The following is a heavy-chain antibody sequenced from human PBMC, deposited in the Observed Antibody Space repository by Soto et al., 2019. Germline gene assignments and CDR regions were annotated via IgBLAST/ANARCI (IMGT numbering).Heavy chain of an antibody. CDR2: INPNRGEV. J-gene: IGHJ4*02. CDR3: AREPRPLWYFDY. D-gene: IGHD6-6*01. CDR1: GYTFIGYY. Sequence: QVQLVQSGAEVKKPGASVKVSCKASGYTFIGYYIHWVRQAPGQGLEWMGRINPNRGEVTYGETFQGRVTMTRDTSNNTAYMELSRLRSDDTAVYYCAREPRPLWYFDYWCQGPLVTVSS. V-gene: IGHV1-2*06.